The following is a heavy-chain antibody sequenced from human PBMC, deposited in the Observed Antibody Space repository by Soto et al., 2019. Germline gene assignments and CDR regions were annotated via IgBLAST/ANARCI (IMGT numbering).Heavy chain of an antibody. CDR2: ISYDGDNK. D-gene: IGHD4-17*01. V-gene: IGHV3-30-3*01. CDR1: GFTFTNYT. CDR3: ARDYGDYGGDYYGMDV. Sequence: PGGSLRLSCAASGFTFTNYTMHWVRQAPGKGLEWVAFISYDGDNKYYADSVKGRFTISRDNSKNTLYLQMDSLRAEDTAVYYCARDYGDYGGDYYGMDVWGQGTTVTVSS. J-gene: IGHJ6*02.